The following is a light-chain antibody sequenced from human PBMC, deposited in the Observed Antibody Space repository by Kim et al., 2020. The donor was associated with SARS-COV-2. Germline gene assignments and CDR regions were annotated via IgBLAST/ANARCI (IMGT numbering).Light chain of an antibody. CDR2: SVS. Sequence: DIQMTQSPSSVSVSVGDRVTITCRASQDISTWSGWYQQKAGKAPRLLISSVSSLQSGVPSRFSGSGSGTDFTLTISSLQSEDSAIYFCQQANSFPRTFGQGTRLEIK. V-gene: IGKV1-12*01. J-gene: IGKJ1*01. CDR3: QQANSFPRT. CDR1: QDISTW.